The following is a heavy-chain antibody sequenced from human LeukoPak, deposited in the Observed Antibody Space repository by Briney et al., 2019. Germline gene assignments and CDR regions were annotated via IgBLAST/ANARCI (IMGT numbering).Heavy chain of an antibody. V-gene: IGHV3-48*01. CDR2: ISSSSSTI. J-gene: IGHJ3*02. D-gene: IGHD3-22*01. CDR3: ARAYYDSSGYYPSAFDI. CDR1: GFTFSSYS. Sequence: GGSLRLSCAASGFTFSSYSMNWVRQAPGKGLEWVSYISSSSSTIYYADSVKGRFTISRDNAKNSLYLQMNSLRAEDTAVYYCARAYYDSSGYYPSAFDIWGQGTTVTVSS.